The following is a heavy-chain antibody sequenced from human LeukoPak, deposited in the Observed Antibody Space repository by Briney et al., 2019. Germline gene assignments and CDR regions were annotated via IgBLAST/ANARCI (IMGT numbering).Heavy chain of an antibody. CDR1: GFAFSDYY. CDR2: ISSSGSTI. Sequence: GGSLRLSCAASGFAFSDYYMSWIRQAPGKGLEWVSYISSSGSTIYYAHSAKGRFTISRDNAKNSLYLQMNSLRAEDTAVYYCAGGSDYGGNSWYYFDYWGQGTLVTVSS. V-gene: IGHV3-11*01. D-gene: IGHD4-23*01. J-gene: IGHJ4*02. CDR3: AGGSDYGGNSWYYFDY.